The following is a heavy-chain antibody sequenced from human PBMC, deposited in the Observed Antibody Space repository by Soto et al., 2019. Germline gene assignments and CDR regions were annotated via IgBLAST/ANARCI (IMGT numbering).Heavy chain of an antibody. CDR1: GFTFSSYA. D-gene: IGHD2-2*01. CDR2: IKRNGSEK. J-gene: IGHJ6*03. CDR3: ARVPIPAASAYYYYYMDV. Sequence: GGSLRLSCAASGFTFSSYAMSWVRQAPGKGLEWVSNIKRNGSEKYYVDSVKGRFTISRDNAKNTLYLQMNSLRAEDTAVYYCARVPIPAASAYYYYYMDVWGKGTTVTVSS. V-gene: IGHV3-7*01.